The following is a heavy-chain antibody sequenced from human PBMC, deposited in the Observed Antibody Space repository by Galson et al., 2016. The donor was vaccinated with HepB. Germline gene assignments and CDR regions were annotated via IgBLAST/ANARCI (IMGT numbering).Heavy chain of an antibody. D-gene: IGHD3-10*01. CDR1: GVSISSGGYY. CDR3: ASGMVRGVKRFDY. V-gene: IGHV4-31*03. Sequence: TLSLTCTVSGVSISSGGYYWSWIRQHPGKGLEWIGYIYYSGGTYYNPSLKSRVTISVDTSKNQFSLKLRSVTAADTAVYYCASGMVRGVKRFDYWGQGTLVTVSS. CDR2: IYYSGGT. J-gene: IGHJ4*02.